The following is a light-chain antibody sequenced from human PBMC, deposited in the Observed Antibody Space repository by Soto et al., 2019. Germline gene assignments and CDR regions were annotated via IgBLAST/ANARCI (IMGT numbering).Light chain of an antibody. Sequence: EIVLTQSPGTLSLSPGEGATLSCRASQSVGSIYLAWYQQKPGQAPRLLIHGASSRATGIPDRFSGSGSGTDFTLTISRLEPEDFAVYYCQQYGSSPRTFGQGTKVDIK. CDR3: QQYGSSPRT. CDR2: GAS. J-gene: IGKJ1*01. CDR1: QSVGSIY. V-gene: IGKV3-20*01.